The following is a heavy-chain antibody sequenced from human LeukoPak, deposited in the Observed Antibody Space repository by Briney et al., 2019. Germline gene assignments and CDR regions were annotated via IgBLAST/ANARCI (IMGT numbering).Heavy chain of an antibody. CDR3: ATVSQSIPITIFGVVDYGMDV. CDR2: FDPEDGET. Sequence: GASVKVSCKVSGYTLTELSMHWVRQAPGKGLEWMGGFDPEDGETIYAQKFQGRVTMTEDTSTDTAYMELSSLRSEDTAVYYCATVSQSIPITIFGVVDYGMDVWGQGTTVTVSS. V-gene: IGHV1-24*01. CDR1: GYTLTELS. D-gene: IGHD3-3*01. J-gene: IGHJ6*02.